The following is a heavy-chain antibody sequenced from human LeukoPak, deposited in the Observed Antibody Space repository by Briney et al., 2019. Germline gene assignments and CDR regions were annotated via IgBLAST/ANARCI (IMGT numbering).Heavy chain of an antibody. D-gene: IGHD3-3*01. CDR2: ISSSSSTI. Sequence: GGSLRLSCAASGFTFSSYSMNWVRQAPGKGLEWVSYISSSSSTIYYADSVKGRFTISRDNAKNSLYLQMNSLRAEDTAVYYCARESGYYDFWSGYYLGPMDVWGKGTTVTVSS. V-gene: IGHV3-48*01. CDR3: ARESGYYDFWSGYYLGPMDV. CDR1: GFTFSSYS. J-gene: IGHJ6*03.